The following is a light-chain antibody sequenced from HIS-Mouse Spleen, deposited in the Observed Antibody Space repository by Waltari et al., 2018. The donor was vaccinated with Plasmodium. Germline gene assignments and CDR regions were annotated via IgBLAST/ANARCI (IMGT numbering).Light chain of an antibody. CDR3: QQYNNLSFT. CDR1: PSVSSN. CDR2: GAS. J-gene: IGKJ3*01. Sequence: ELVMTQSPATLSVSPGERATLSCRASPSVSSNLAWYQQKPGQAPRLLIYGASTRATGIPARFSVSGSGTEFTLTISSLQSEDFAVYYCQQYNNLSFTFGPGTKVDIK. V-gene: IGKV3-15*01.